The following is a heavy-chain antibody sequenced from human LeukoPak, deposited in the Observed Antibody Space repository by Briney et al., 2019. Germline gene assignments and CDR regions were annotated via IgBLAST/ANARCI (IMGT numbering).Heavy chain of an antibody. J-gene: IGHJ3*02. CDR3: ARPSTVTYGAFDI. CDR1: GGSISSNSYY. Sequence: PSETLSLTCTVSGGSISSNSYYWGWIRQPPGKGLEWMGTIYYSGSTNYNPSLKSRVTISVDTSKKQCSLKLSSVTAADTAVYYCARPSTVTYGAFDIWGQGTMVTVSS. D-gene: IGHD4-17*01. CDR2: IYYSGST. V-gene: IGHV4-39*01.